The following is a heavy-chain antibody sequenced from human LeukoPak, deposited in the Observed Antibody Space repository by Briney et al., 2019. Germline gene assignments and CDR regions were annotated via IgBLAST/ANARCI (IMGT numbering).Heavy chain of an antibody. CDR3: ARGERYSGSYYPY. CDR2: IYYSGST. CDR1: GGSISSCY. D-gene: IGHD1-26*01. J-gene: IGHJ4*02. V-gene: IGHV4-59*01. Sequence: PSETLSLTCTVSGGSISSCYWRWIGQPPAKGLPGIGYIYYSGSTNYNPSLKSRVTISVDTSKNQFSLKLSSVTAADTAVYYCARGERYSGSYYPYWGQGTLVTVSS.